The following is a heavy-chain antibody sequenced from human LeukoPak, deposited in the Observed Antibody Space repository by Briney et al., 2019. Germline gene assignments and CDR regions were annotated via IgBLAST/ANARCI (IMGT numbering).Heavy chain of an antibody. CDR2: IWYDGSNK. D-gene: IGHD7-27*01. Sequence: GGSLRLSCAASGFTFSSYGMHWVRQAPGKGLEWVAVIWYDGSNKYYADSVKGRFTISRDNSKNTLYLQMNSLRAEDTAVYYCAKDHLTWGSSFDSWGQGTLVTVSS. V-gene: IGHV3-33*06. J-gene: IGHJ4*02. CDR3: AKDHLTWGSSFDS. CDR1: GFTFSSYG.